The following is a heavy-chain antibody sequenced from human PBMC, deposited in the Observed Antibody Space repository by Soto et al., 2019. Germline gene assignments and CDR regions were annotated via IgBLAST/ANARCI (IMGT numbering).Heavy chain of an antibody. CDR2: IWYDGSDK. D-gene: IGHD3-9*01. CDR3: ARGEYYXILTGYRTGLHAFAI. V-gene: IGHV3-33*01. CDR1: GFTFNNYG. Sequence: PGGSLRLSCAAAGFTFNNYGMQWVRQAPGKGLEWVAVIWYDGSDKYYADSVKGRFTISRDNSKNTLYLQMNSLRAEDTAVYYCARGEYYXILTGYRTGLHAFAIWGQGTMVTVSS. J-gene: IGHJ3*02.